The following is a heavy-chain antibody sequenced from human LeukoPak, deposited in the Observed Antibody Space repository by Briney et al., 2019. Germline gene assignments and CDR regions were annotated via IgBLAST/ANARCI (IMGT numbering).Heavy chain of an antibody. CDR2: ISYSGSTT. J-gene: IGHJ4*02. Sequence: GGSLRLSCAASGFTFTNFEMNWVRQAPGKGLECFSYISYSGSTTSYADSVKGRFTISRDNSKNTLYLQMNSLRAEDTAVYYCAKKRVAVAGTHYFDYWGQGTLVTVSS. CDR3: AKKRVAVAGTHYFDY. CDR1: GFTFTNFE. D-gene: IGHD6-19*01. V-gene: IGHV3-48*03.